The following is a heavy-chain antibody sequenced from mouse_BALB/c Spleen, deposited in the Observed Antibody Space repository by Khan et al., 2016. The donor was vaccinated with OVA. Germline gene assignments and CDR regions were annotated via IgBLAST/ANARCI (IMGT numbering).Heavy chain of an antibody. CDR3: GRDAGRY. CDR2: IDPKNGVT. V-gene: IGHV1-22*01. J-gene: IGHJ4*01. D-gene: IGHD3-3*01. CDR1: GYTFTEYT. Sequence: VQLQQSGPELVKPGASVKMSCKTSGYTFTEYTLHWVKQSHGKSLEWIGVIDPKNGVTSYNQKFKGKATLTVDKSSNTAYLEFRSLTSEDSAGYYCGRDAGRYWGQGTSVTVST.